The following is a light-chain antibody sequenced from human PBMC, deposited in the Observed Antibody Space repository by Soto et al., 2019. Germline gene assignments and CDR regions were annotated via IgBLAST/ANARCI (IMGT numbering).Light chain of an antibody. J-gene: IGKJ5*01. CDR2: DAS. V-gene: IGKV3-11*01. CDR3: QQRTNWPPIT. CDR1: QSIGSY. Sequence: EIVLTQSPATLSLSPGDRATLSCRASQSIGSYLAWYQQKPGQAPRLLIYDASNRATGVPGRFIGGGSGTDFTLTTSSLEPDDFAVYYCQQRTNWPPITFGQGTRLEIK.